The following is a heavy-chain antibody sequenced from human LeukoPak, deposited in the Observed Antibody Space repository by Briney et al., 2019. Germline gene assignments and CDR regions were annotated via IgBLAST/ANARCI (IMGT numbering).Heavy chain of an antibody. J-gene: IGHJ5*02. CDR2: IYYSGST. CDR1: GGSISSYY. V-gene: IGHV4-59*01. D-gene: IGHD3-16*02. CDR3: AGSIMITFGEVIVSP. Sequence: PSETLSPTCTVSGGSISSYYWSWIRQPPGNGLEWIGYIYYSGSTNYNPSLKSRVTISVDTSKNQFSLKLSSVTAADTSVYYCAGSIMITFGEVIVSPWGQGTLVTVSS.